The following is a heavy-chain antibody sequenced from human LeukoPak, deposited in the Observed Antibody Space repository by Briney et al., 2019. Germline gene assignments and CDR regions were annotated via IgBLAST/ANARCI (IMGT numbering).Heavy chain of an antibody. CDR2: INPNSGDT. J-gene: IGHJ4*02. CDR1: GYTFTGYY. D-gene: IGHD6-13*01. CDR3: ARWDGYSSSPDY. V-gene: IGHV1-2*02. Sequence: GASVKVSRKASGYTFTGYYMHWVRQAPGQGLEWMGWINPNSGDTDYAQKFQGRVTMTRDTSISATYMEVSRLRSDDTAVYYCARWDGYSSSPDYWGQGTLVTVSS.